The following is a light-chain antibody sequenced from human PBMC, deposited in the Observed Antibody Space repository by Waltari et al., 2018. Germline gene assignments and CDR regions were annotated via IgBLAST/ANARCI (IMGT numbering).Light chain of an antibody. CDR2: EVS. J-gene: IGLJ3*02. Sequence: QSALTQPASVSGSPGQSITISCTGTSSDVGGYNYVSWYQQHPGKAPKLMIYEVSNRPSGASHRFAGSTSGTPASLTISGLQAEEEADYYCSSYTSSSTWVFGGGTKLTVL. CDR3: SSYTSSSTWV. V-gene: IGLV2-14*01. CDR1: SSDVGGYNY.